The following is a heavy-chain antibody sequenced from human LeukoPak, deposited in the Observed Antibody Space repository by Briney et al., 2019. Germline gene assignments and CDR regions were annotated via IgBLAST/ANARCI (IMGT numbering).Heavy chain of an antibody. CDR3: ARGPSSGQYVSPLDY. CDR1: GGSISSSSYY. J-gene: IGHJ4*02. Sequence: SETLSLTCTVSGGSISSSSYYWSWIRQPPGKGLEWIGYFYYSGTANYNPSLRSRVTISSDTSKNQFSLKLSSLTAADTAMYYCARGPSSGQYVSPLDYWGQGTLVTVSS. D-gene: IGHD6-25*01. V-gene: IGHV4-61*01. CDR2: FYYSGTA.